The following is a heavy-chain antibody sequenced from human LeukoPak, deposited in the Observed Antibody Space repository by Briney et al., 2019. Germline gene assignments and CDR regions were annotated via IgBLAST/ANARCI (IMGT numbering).Heavy chain of an antibody. V-gene: IGHV5-51*01. CDR2: IYPGDSDT. Sequence: GESLKISGKGSGYSFTSYWIGWVRQMPGKGLEWMGIIYPGDSDTRYSPSFQGQVTISANKSISTAYLLWSSLKASDTAMYYCARLRGGLGYCSSTSCYRDSNWFDPWGQGTLVTVSS. D-gene: IGHD2-2*01. J-gene: IGHJ5*02. CDR3: ARLRGGLGYCSSTSCYRDSNWFDP. CDR1: GYSFTSYW.